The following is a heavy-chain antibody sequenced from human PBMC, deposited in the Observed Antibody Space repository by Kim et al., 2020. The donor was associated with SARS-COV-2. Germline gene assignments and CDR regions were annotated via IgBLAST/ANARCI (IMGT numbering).Heavy chain of an antibody. CDR2: ISSSSSYI. Sequence: GGSLRLSCAASGFTFSSYSMNWVRQAPGKGLEWVSSISSSSSYIYYADSVKGRFTISRDNAKNSLYLQMNSLRAEDTAVYYCASDRYYYDSSGYYTLDYWGQGTLVTVSS. CDR1: GFTFSSYS. V-gene: IGHV3-21*01. J-gene: IGHJ4*02. CDR3: ASDRYYYDSSGYYTLDY. D-gene: IGHD3-22*01.